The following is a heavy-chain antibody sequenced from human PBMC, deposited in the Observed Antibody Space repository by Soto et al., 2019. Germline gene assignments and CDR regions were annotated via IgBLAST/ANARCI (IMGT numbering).Heavy chain of an antibody. Sequence: SETLSLTCAVSGYSISSGYYWGWLRQPPGKGLEWIGSIYHGGSTYYNPSLKSRVTISVDTSKNQFSLKLSSVTAADTAVYYCARGEGRDGYSPYFDYWGQGTLVTVSS. CDR3: ARGEGRDGYSPYFDY. J-gene: IGHJ4*02. CDR1: GYSISSGYY. CDR2: IYHGGST. V-gene: IGHV4-38-2*01. D-gene: IGHD5-18*01.